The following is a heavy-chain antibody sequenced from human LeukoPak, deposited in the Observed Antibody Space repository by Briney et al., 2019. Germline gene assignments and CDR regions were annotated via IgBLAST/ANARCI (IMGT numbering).Heavy chain of an antibody. CDR2: IKQDGSER. Sequence: GGSLRLSCAASGFTFSSYWMSWVRQAPGKGLEWVATIKQDGSERYYVDSVKGRFTISRDNAQNSLSLQMNSLRAEDTAVYYCARVRLQQQLIDAFDIWGQGTMVTVSS. CDR3: ARVRLQQQLIDAFDI. J-gene: IGHJ3*02. D-gene: IGHD6-13*01. V-gene: IGHV3-7*01. CDR1: GFTFSSYW.